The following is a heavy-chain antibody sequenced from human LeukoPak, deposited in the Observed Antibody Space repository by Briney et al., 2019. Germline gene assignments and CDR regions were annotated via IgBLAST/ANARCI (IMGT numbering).Heavy chain of an antibody. CDR1: VYTFTGYY. D-gene: IGHD5-18*01. J-gene: IGHJ4*02. V-gene: IGHV1-2*02. CDR3: ARDQAMVTESYFDY. CDR2: INPNSGGT. Sequence: ASVKVSCKASVYTFTGYYMHWVRQAPGQGLEWMGWINPNSGGTNYAQKFQGRVTMTRDTSISTAYMELSRLRSDDTAVYYCARDQAMVTESYFDYWGQGTLVTVSS.